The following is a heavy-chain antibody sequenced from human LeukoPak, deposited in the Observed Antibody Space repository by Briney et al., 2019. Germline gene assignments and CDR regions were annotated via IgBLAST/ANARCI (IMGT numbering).Heavy chain of an antibody. Sequence: SESLSPTCAVSGYSMSSGHYWGWIRQPPGKGLEWIGSIHHSGGTYYNPPLKSRVTISVDTSNNKFSLKLSSVTAADTAVYYCARRYCGSISCYLDFWGQGTLVTVSS. V-gene: IGHV4-38-2*01. CDR3: ARRYCGSISCYLDF. J-gene: IGHJ4*02. CDR2: IHHSGGT. D-gene: IGHD2-2*01. CDR1: GYSMSSGHY.